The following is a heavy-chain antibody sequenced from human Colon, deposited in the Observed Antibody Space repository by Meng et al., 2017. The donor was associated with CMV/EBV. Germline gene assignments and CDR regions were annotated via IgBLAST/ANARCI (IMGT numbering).Heavy chain of an antibody. V-gene: IGHV1-46*01. D-gene: IGHD2/OR15-2a*01. Sequence: LALAVVVVKQLGASVKFSCRSLGYTFTSYTIHFARLAPSQVLDGTGMILPSVVPTTHARKSQCRVTTTTDRSTITVYMELSCLYSEDTALYFSAMALCCCICNSRGCDYWGQGTLVTVSS. CDR2: ILPSVVPT. J-gene: IGHJ4*02. CDR3: AMALCCCICNSRGCDY. CDR1: GYTFTSYT.